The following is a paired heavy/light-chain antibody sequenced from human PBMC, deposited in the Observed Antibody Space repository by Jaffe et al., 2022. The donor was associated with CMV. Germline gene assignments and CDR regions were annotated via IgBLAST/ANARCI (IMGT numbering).Heavy chain of an antibody. D-gene: IGHD2-2*01. CDR1: GGTFSSYA. CDR2: IIPIFGTA. V-gene: IGHV1-69*01. J-gene: IGHJ5*02. Sequence: QVQLVQSGAEVKKPGSSVKVSCKASGGTFSSYAISWVRQAPGQGLEWMGGIIPIFGTANYAQKFQGRVTITADESTSTAYMELSSLRSEDTAVYYCARDRDCSSTSCFSGNWFDPWGQGTLVTVSS. CDR3: ARDRDCSSTSCFSGNWFDP.
Light chain of an antibody. V-gene: IGLV1-40*01. CDR2: GNS. CDR1: SSNIGAGYD. CDR3: QSYDSSLSARYV. J-gene: IGLJ1*01. Sequence: QSVLTQPPSVSGAPGQRVTISCTGSSSNIGAGYDVHWYQQLPGTAPKLLIYGNSNRPSGVPDRFSGSKSGTSASLAITGLQAEDEADYYCQSYDSSLSARYVFGTGTKVTVL.